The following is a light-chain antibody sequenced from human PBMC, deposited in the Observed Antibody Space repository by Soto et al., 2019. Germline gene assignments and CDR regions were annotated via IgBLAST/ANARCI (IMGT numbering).Light chain of an antibody. CDR3: QQRSNWPPGVT. CDR1: QSVSSY. CDR2: DAS. Sequence: EIVLTQSPATLSLSPGERATLSCRASQSVSSYLAWYQQKPGQAPRLLIYDASNRATGIPARFSGSGSGTDFTRTISSLEPEDFAVYYCQQRSNWPPGVTFGGGTKVEIK. V-gene: IGKV3-11*01. J-gene: IGKJ4*01.